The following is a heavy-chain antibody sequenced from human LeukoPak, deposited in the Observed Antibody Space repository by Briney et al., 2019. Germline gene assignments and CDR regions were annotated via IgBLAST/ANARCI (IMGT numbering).Heavy chain of an antibody. CDR2: ISDNGGMT. CDR3: YVSGWTEDIDN. V-gene: IGHV3-64D*06. D-gene: IGHD6-19*01. CDR1: GITFSSHA. Sequence: GGSLRLSCSASGITFSSHAMHWVRQAPGKGLGYVSAISDNGGMTFYADSVKGRFTISRDNSKNTLYLQMSSLRGEDTAVYYCYVSGWTEDIDNWGQGTLVTVSS. J-gene: IGHJ4*02.